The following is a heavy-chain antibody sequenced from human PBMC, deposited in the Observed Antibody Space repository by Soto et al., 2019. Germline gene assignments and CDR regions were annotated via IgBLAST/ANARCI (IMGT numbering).Heavy chain of an antibody. CDR3: AKEDDYGHRRMAFDI. Sequence: PGGSLRLSCAASEFTFSSYWMSWVRQAPGKGLEWVASIKQDGSDIYYVDSVKGRFTVSRDNARNSLYLQMTSLRAEDTAVYYCAKEDDYGHRRMAFDIWGQGTMVTVSS. CDR1: EFTFSSYW. V-gene: IGHV3-7*01. J-gene: IGHJ3*02. CDR2: IKQDGSDI. D-gene: IGHD4-17*01.